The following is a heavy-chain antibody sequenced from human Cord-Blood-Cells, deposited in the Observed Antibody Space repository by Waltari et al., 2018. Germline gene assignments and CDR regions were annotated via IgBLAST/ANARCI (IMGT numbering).Heavy chain of an antibody. D-gene: IGHD3-10*01. CDR2: IYYSGST. V-gene: IGHV4-59*01. Sequence: QVQLQESGPGLVKPSETLSLTCTVSGGSISSYYWSWIRQPPGPGPEWIGYIYYSGSTNYNPSLKSRVTISVDTSKNQFSLKLSSVTAADTAVYYCARMVGHGSGSYYYYYYYGMDVWGQGTTVTVSS. CDR1: GGSISSYY. CDR3: ARMVGHGSGSYYYYYYYGMDV. J-gene: IGHJ6*02.